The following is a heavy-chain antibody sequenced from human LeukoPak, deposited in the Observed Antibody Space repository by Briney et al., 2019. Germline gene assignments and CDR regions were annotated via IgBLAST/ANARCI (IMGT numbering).Heavy chain of an antibody. Sequence: SETLSLTCTVSNYSISSGYYWGWIRQPPGKGLEWIGSITYFNPSLKSRVTFSVDTSKNQFSLELSSVTAADTAVYYCARYSGSYYLGLSWFDPWGQGTLVTVSS. V-gene: IGHV4-38-2*02. D-gene: IGHD1-26*01. J-gene: IGHJ5*02. CDR2: IT. CDR1: NYSISSGYY. CDR3: ARYSGSYYLGLSWFDP.